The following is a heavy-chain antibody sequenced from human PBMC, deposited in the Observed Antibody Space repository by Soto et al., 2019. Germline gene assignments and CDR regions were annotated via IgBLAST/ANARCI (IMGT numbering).Heavy chain of an antibody. CDR3: ARDGDTAMVRDY. J-gene: IGHJ4*02. V-gene: IGHV1-69*13. D-gene: IGHD5-18*01. CDR2: IIPIFGTT. Sequence: SVKVSCKASGGTFSSYAISWVRQAPGQGLEWMGGIIPIFGTTNYAQKFQGRVTITADESTSTAYMELSSLRSEVTAVYYCARDGDTAMVRDYWGQGTLVTVSS. CDR1: GGTFSSYA.